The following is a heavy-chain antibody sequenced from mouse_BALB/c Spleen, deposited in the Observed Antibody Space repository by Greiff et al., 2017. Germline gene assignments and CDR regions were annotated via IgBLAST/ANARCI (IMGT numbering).Heavy chain of an antibody. J-gene: IGHJ4*01. Sequence: EVKLEESGPGLVKPSQSLSLTCSVTGYSITSGYYWNWIRQFPGNKLEWMGYISYDGSNNYNPSLKNRISITRDTSKNQFFLKLNSVTTEDTATYYCARAYGNYAFYYAMDYWGQGTSVTVSS. CDR2: ISYDGSN. D-gene: IGHD2-1*01. CDR3: ARAYGNYAFYYAMDY. CDR1: GYSITSGYY. V-gene: IGHV3-6*02.